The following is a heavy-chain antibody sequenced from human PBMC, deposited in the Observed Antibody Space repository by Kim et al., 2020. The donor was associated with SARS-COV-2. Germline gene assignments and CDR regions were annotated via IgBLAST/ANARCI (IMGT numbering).Heavy chain of an antibody. CDR1: GESFNDYS. CDR3: ARGLVGIVPSPIFGLGPFCKYCYMDV. CDR2: INHSGGT. V-gene: IGHV4-34*01. D-gene: IGHD3-10*01. Sequence: SETLSLTCAVFGESFNDYSWTWVRRPPGKGLEWIGEINHSGGTNYNPYLKSRVTISSDTSKNQFTLKVTSLTAADTALYYCARGLVGIVPSPIFGLGPFCKYCYMDVWGKGATVTVSS. J-gene: IGHJ6*03.